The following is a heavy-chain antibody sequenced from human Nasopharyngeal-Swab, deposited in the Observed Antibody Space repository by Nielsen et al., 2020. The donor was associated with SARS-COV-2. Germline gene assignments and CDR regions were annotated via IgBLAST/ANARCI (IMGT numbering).Heavy chain of an antibody. CDR3: ARSVGSFYGQGAFDI. V-gene: IGHV3-49*01. CDR2: IRSKTYGGAP. J-gene: IGHJ3*02. CDR1: GFTFGDYA. D-gene: IGHD1-26*01. Sequence: GGSLRLSCTTSGFTFGDYAMSWFRQAPGKGLEWVGFIRSKTYGGAPEYAASVKGRFTISRDGAESIAYLQMNNLETEDTGVYYCARSVGSFYGQGAFDIWGQGTMVTVSS.